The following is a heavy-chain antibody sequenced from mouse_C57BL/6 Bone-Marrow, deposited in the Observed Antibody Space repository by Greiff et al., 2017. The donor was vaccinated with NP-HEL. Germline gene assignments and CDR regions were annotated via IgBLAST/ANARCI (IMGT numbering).Heavy chain of an antibody. J-gene: IGHJ3*01. V-gene: IGHV1-19*01. CDR2: INPYNGGT. CDR1: GYTFTDYY. D-gene: IGHD2-4*01. Sequence: EVKLQESGPVLVKPGASVKMSCKASGYTFTDYYMNWVKQSHGKSLEWIGVINPYNGGTSYNQKFKGKATLTVDKSSSTAYMELNSLTSEDSAVYYCARSYYDYAGFAYWGQGTLVTVSA. CDR3: ARSYYDYAGFAY.